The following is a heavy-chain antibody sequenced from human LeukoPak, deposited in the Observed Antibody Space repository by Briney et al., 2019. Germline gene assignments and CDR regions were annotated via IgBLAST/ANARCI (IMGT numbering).Heavy chain of an antibody. D-gene: IGHD3-3*01. CDR2: ISRSSSTI. CDR3: ASLGDFCSGYYNQDFDY. V-gene: IGHV3-48*01. CDR1: GFTFSSYS. Sequence: GGSLRLSCAASGFTFSSYSMNWVRQAPGKGLEWVSYISRSSSTIYYADSVKGRFTISRDNAKNSLYLQMNSLRAEDTAVYYCASLGDFCSGYYNQDFDYWGQGTLVTVSS. J-gene: IGHJ4*02.